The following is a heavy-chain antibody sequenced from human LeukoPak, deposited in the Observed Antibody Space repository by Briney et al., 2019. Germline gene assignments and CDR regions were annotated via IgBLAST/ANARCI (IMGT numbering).Heavy chain of an antibody. V-gene: IGHV3-23*01. CDR1: GFTFSTYG. D-gene: IGHD4-17*01. Sequence: GGSLRLSCAASGFTFSTYGMHWVRQAPGKGLEWVSVISGNAVNTYYADSVKGRFTISRDNSKNTMYLQMNTLRAEDTAVYYCAKLKGGDYAFDYWGQGTLVTVSS. CDR3: AKLKGGDYAFDY. CDR2: ISGNAVNT. J-gene: IGHJ4*02.